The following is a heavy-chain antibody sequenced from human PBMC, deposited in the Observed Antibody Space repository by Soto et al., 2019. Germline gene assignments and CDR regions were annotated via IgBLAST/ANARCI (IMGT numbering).Heavy chain of an antibody. CDR1: GFSISSGGYY. Sequence: QVQLQESGPGLVKPSQTLSLTCTVSGFSISSGGYYWSWIRQYPGKGLEWIGNIYYSGTTYYNPSLKSRLTISVDTSDNQFSQRLSSLTAADTAVYFCARAKTTVTSFDPWGQGTLVTVSS. CDR3: ARAKTTVTSFDP. J-gene: IGHJ5*02. V-gene: IGHV4-31*03. D-gene: IGHD4-4*01. CDR2: IYYSGTT.